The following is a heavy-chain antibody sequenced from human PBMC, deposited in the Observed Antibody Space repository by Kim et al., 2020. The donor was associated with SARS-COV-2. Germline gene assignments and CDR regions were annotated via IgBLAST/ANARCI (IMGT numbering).Heavy chain of an antibody. V-gene: IGHV4-39*02. J-gene: IGHJ6*02. D-gene: IGHD6-13*01. CDR2: IYYSGST. CDR1: GGSISSSSYY. Sequence: SETLSLTCTVSGGSISSSSYYWGWIRQPPGKGLEWIGSIYYSGSTYYNPSLKSRVTISVDTSKNQFSLKLSSVTAADTAVYYCARDGLRGSSWYTLNYYYGMDVWGQGTTVTVSS. CDR3: ARDGLRGSSWYTLNYYYGMDV.